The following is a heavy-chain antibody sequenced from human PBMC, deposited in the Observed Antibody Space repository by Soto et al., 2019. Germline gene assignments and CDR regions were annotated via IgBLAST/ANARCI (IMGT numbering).Heavy chain of an antibody. D-gene: IGHD3-10*01. CDR3: LTNPGR. J-gene: IGHJ4*02. Sequence: EVQLMESGGGLVQPGGSLRLSCAASGITFSSYWMDWVRQAPGKGLVWVSRIKSDGSSISYADSVEGRFTISRDNVKNTLYLQMNSLRSEDTAVYYCLTNPGRWGQGTLVTVSS. CDR1: GITFSSYW. CDR2: IKSDGSSI. V-gene: IGHV3-74*01.